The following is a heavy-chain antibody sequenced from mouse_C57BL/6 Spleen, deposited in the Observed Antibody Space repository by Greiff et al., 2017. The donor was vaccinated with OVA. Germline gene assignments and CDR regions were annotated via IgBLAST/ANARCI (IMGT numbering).Heavy chain of an antibody. Sequence: VQLQQSGAELVRPGTSVKLSCKASGYAFTNYLIEWVKQRPGQGLEWIGVINPGSGGTNYNEKFKGKATLTADNSSSTAYMQLRSLTSEDAAVYYCARGDYGYFDYWGQGTTLTVSS. CDR2: INPGSGGT. V-gene: IGHV1-54*01. CDR1: GYAFTNYL. D-gene: IGHD2-4*01. J-gene: IGHJ2*01. CDR3: ARGDYGYFDY.